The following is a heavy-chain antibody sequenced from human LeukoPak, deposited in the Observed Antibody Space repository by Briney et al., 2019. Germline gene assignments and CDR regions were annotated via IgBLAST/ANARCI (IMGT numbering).Heavy chain of an antibody. CDR3: ARDQAVTRGYFDY. Sequence: PGGSLRLSCAASGFTFSSYAMSWVSQAPGKGLEWVSGISGSGASTYYADSVKGRFTISRDNSMNTLYLQMNSLRAEDTAIYYCARDQAVTRGYFDYWGQGTLVTVSS. CDR1: GFTFSSYA. CDR2: ISGSGAST. J-gene: IGHJ4*02. D-gene: IGHD4-17*01. V-gene: IGHV3-23*01.